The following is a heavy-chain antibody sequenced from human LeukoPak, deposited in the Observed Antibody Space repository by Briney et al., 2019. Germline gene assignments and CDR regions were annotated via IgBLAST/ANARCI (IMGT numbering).Heavy chain of an antibody. CDR1: GFTFSSYS. CDR3: ARDVQYYDFWSGYYTDDAFDI. Sequence: PGGSLRLSCAASGFTFSSYSMNWVRQAPGKGLEWVSSISSSSSYIYYADSVKGRFTISRDNAKNSLYLQMNSLRAEDTAVYYCARDVQYYDFWSGYYTDDAFDIWGHGTMVTVSS. CDR2: ISSSSSYI. J-gene: IGHJ3*02. V-gene: IGHV3-21*01. D-gene: IGHD3-3*01.